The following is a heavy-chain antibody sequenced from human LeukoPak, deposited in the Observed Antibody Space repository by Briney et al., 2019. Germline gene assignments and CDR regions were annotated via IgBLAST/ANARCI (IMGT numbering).Heavy chain of an antibody. CDR3: AREIFDGDYNYYYGMDV. D-gene: IGHD4-17*01. J-gene: IGHJ6*02. CDR2: ISYDGSTK. CDR1: GFTLSHYA. Sequence: GSLRLSCAASGFTLSHYAIHWVRQAPGKGLEWVAVISYDGSTKYYADSVKARFTISRDNSKNTLYLQMNSLRPDDTAVYYCAREIFDGDYNYYYGMDVWGQGTTVTVPS. V-gene: IGHV3-30-3*01.